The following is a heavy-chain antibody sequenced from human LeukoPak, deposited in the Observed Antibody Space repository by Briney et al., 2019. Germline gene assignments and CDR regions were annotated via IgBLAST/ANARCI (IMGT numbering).Heavy chain of an antibody. D-gene: IGHD5-12*01. V-gene: IGHV1-2*02. Sequence: GASVKVSCKASGYTFTGYYMHWVRQAPGQGLEWMGWINPNSGDTNYAQKFQGRVTMTRDTSISTAYMELSRLRSDDTAVYYCATLTGVATIRYYYYGMDVWGQGTTVTVSS. CDR1: GYTFTGYY. CDR2: INPNSGDT. CDR3: ATLTGVATIRYYYYGMDV. J-gene: IGHJ6*02.